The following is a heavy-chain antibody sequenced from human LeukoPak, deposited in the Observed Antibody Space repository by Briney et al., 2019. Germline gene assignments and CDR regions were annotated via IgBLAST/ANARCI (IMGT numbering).Heavy chain of an antibody. D-gene: IGHD4-17*01. CDR1: GFTFSSYW. CDR2: ISGSGGST. V-gene: IGHV3-23*01. CDR3: AKVKPHYGWQVYYYYGMDV. Sequence: GGSLRLSCAASGFTFSSYWMNWVRQAPGKGQERVSAISGSGGSTYYADSVKGRFTISRDNSKNTLYLQMNSLRAQDTAVYYCAKVKPHYGWQVYYYYGMDVWGQGTTVTVSS. J-gene: IGHJ6*02.